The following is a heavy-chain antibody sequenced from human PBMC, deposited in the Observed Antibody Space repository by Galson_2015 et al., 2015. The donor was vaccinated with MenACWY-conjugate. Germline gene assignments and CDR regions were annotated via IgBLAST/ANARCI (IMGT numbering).Heavy chain of an antibody. V-gene: IGHV3-21*01. CDR3: ARTAGSVPP. J-gene: IGHJ5*02. Sequence: SLRLSCAASGFTFSSFSMNWVRQAPGKGLEWVSSISATSATIYYADSVKGRFSISRDNVKNSLYLQMNSLRAEDTAVYYCARTAGSVPPWGLGTLVTVSS. D-gene: IGHD6-13*01. CDR1: GFTFSSFS. CDR2: ISATSATI.